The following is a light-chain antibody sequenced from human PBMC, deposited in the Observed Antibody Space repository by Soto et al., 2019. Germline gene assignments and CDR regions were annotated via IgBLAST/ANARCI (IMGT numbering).Light chain of an antibody. CDR2: NNN. J-gene: IGLJ3*02. V-gene: IGLV1-44*01. Sequence: QSVLTQPPSASGTPGQKVTISCSGSSSNIGSNTVNWYQQLPGTAPKLLIYNNNQRPSGVPDRFSGSESGTSASLAISGLQSEDEADYYCAAWDDSLNGRWVFGGGTKLTVL. CDR3: AAWDDSLNGRWV. CDR1: SSNIGSNT.